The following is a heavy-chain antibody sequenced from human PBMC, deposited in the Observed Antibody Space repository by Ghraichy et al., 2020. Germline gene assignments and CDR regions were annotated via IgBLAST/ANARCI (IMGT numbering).Heavy chain of an antibody. CDR3: GRGSAVATAPEY. CDR2: IYTGGST. Sequence: GESLNISCAVSGVTVSSKFMSWVRQAPGKGLEWVSVIYTGGSTHYADSVKGRFTISRDNSKNMLYLQMESLRAEDKAVYYCGRGSAVATAPEYWGQGTLVTVSS. CDR1: GVTVSSKF. D-gene: IGHD5-12*01. J-gene: IGHJ4*02. V-gene: IGHV3-66*01.